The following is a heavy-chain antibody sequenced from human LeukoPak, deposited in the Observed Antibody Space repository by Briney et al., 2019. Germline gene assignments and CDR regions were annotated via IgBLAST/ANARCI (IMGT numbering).Heavy chain of an antibody. J-gene: IGHJ6*02. CDR2: IYTSGST. D-gene: IGHD6-19*01. CDR3: ARAAVHWLVPRLGGSAFYGMDV. CDR1: GGSISSYY. Sequence: SETLSLTCTVSGGSISSYYWSWIRQPAGKGLEWIGRIYTSGSTNYNPSLKSRVTMSVDTSKNQFSLKLSSVTAAYTAVYYCARAAVHWLVPRLGGSAFYGMDVWGQRTTVTVSS. V-gene: IGHV4-4*07.